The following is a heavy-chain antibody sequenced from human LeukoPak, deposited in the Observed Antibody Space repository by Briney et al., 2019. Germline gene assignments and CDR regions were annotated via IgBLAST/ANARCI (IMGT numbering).Heavy chain of an antibody. Sequence: SETLSLTCAVSGYSISSGYYWGWIRQPPGQGLEWIGSIYHSGSTYYNPSLKSPVTISVDTSKNQFSLKLSSVTAADTAVYYCARTRTARGDYFDYWGQGTLVTVSS. CDR2: IYHSGST. CDR3: ARTRTARGDYFDY. D-gene: IGHD2-2*01. V-gene: IGHV4-38-2*01. J-gene: IGHJ4*02. CDR1: GYSISSGYY.